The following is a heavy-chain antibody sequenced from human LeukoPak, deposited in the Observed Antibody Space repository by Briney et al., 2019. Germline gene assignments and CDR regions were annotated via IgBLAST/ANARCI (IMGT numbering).Heavy chain of an antibody. V-gene: IGHV5-51*01. CDR3: ARFVSSDWKGVDY. D-gene: IGHD6-19*01. CDR2: IYPGDSDT. Sequence: GESLKISCKGSGYSFTSHWIAWVRQMPGKGLEWMGIIYPGDSDTRYSPSFQGQVTISVDKSISTAYLQWSSLKASDTATYYCARFVSSDWKGVDYWGQGTLVSVSS. J-gene: IGHJ4*02. CDR1: GYSFTSHW.